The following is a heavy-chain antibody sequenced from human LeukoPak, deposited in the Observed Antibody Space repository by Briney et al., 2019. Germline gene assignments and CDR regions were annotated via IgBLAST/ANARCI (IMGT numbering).Heavy chain of an antibody. Sequence: SVKVSCKASGGTFSSYAISWVRQAPGQGLEWMGGIIPIFGTANYAQKFQGRVTVTRDTSTSTVHMELSGLRSEDTAVYYCARDQEAFDYWGQGTLVTVSS. CDR2: IIPIFGTA. J-gene: IGHJ4*02. CDR1: GGTFSSYA. CDR3: ARDQEAFDY. V-gene: IGHV1-69*05.